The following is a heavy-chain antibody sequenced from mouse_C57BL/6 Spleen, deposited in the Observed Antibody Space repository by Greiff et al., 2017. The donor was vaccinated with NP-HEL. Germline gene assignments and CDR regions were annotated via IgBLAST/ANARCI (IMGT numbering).Heavy chain of an antibody. CDR3: ARGLLDY. Sequence: VKLMESGPGLVQPSQSLSITCTVSGFSLTSYGVHWVRQSPGKGLEWLGVIWSGGSTDYNAAFISRLSISKDNSKSQVFFKMNSLQADDTAIYYCARGLLDYWGQGTTLTVSS. CDR2: IWSGGST. J-gene: IGHJ2*01. CDR1: GFSLTSYG. V-gene: IGHV2-2*01.